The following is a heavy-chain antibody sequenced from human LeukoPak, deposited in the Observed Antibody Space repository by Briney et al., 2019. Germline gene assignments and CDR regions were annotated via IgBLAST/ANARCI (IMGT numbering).Heavy chain of an antibody. CDR2: IYTSGST. CDR1: GGSISSYY. V-gene: IGHV4-4*07. CDR3: ARVSPEDSGYYTQFDY. D-gene: IGHD3-22*01. J-gene: IGHJ4*02. Sequence: SETLSLTCTVSGGSISSYYWSWIRQPAGKGLEWIGRIYTSGSTNYNPSLKSRVTMSVDTSKNQFSLKLSSVTAADTAVYYCARVSPEDSGYYTQFDYWGQGTLVTVSS.